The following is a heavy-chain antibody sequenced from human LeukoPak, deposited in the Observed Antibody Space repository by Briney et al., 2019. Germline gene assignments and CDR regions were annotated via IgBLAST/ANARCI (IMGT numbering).Heavy chain of an antibody. D-gene: IGHD3-10*01. CDR2: IYYSGST. CDR1: GGSISSYY. J-gene: IGHJ4*02. CDR3: ARNLRSGLVRGVTNADY. Sequence: PSETLSLTCTVSGGSISSYYWSWIRQPPGKGLEWIGYIYYSGSTNYNPSLKSRVTISVDTSKNQFSLKLSSVTAADTAVYYCARNLRSGLVRGVTNADYWGQGTLVTVSS. V-gene: IGHV4-59*12.